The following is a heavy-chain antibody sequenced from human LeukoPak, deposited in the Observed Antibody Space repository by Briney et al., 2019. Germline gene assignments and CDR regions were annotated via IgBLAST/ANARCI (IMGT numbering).Heavy chain of an antibody. CDR1: GGSISSYY. J-gene: IGHJ4*02. V-gene: IGHV4-34*01. CDR2: INHSGST. D-gene: IGHD5-24*01. CDR3: ARPRRWLQLYYFDY. Sequence: SETLSLTCTVSGGSISSYYWSWIRQPPGQGLEWIGEINHSGSTNYNPSLKSRVTISVDTSKNQFSLKLSSVTAADTAVYYCARPRRWLQLYYFDYWGQGTLVTVSS.